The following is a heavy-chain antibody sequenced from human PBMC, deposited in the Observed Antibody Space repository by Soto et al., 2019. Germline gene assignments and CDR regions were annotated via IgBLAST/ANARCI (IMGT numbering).Heavy chain of an antibody. D-gene: IGHD6-6*01. CDR1: GGSVSSGDFY. CDR3: ARAPGIAARRQNWFDP. J-gene: IGHJ5*02. CDR2: IYYSGST. Sequence: KPSETLSLTCTVSGGSVSSGDFYWSWIRQPPGKGLEWIGNIYYSGSTNYNPSLKSRVTISVDTSKNQFSLKLSSVTAADTAVYYCARAPGIAARRQNWFDPWGQGTLVTVSS. V-gene: IGHV4-61*08.